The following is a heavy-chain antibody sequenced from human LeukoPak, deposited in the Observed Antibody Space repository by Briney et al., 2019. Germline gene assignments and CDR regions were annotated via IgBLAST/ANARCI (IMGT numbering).Heavy chain of an antibody. CDR3: ARDGAYSTIFY. J-gene: IGHJ4*01. V-gene: IGHV3-74*01. D-gene: IGHD3-3*01. Sequence: GGSLRPSCAASGFTFSSYWMYWVRQAPGKGLVWVSRINSDESSTSYADSVKGRFTISRDNAKNTLYLQMNSLRAEDTAVYYCARDGAYSTIFYWGQGTLVTVSS. CDR1: GFTFSSYW. CDR2: INSDESST.